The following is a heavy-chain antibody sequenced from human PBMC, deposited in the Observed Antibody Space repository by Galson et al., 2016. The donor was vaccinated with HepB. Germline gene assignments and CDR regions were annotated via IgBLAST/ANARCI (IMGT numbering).Heavy chain of an antibody. CDR2: IYYSGST. CDR3: ASVVGITMIIATGYIDL. Sequence: ETLSLTCSVSGVSISNDIFYWGWIRQPPGKGLEWIGNIYYSGSTYYNPSLKSRVTISVDTSKNQFSLKLTSVTAADAAVYYCASVVGITMIIATGYIDLWGRGTLVTVSS. V-gene: IGHV4-39*07. CDR1: GVSISNDIFY. D-gene: IGHD3-22*01. J-gene: IGHJ2*01.